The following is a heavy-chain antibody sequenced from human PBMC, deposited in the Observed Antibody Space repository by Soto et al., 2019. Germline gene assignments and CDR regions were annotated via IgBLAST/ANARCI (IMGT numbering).Heavy chain of an antibody. CDR1: GGTFSSYT. CDR3: ARDDDEFYSYYMDV. V-gene: IGHV1-69*08. D-gene: IGHD3-3*01. CDR2: IIPIIGVT. J-gene: IGHJ6*03. Sequence: QVQLVQSGAEVKKPGSSVKVSCKASGGTFSSYTITWVRQAPGQGLEWMGRIIPIIGVTKYAQKFQGRVTITADKSTSTSYMEVSSLRSEDTAVYYCARDDDEFYSYYMDVWGKGTTVTVSS.